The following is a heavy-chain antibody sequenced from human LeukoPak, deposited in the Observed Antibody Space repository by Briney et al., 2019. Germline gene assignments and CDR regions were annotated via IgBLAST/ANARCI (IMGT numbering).Heavy chain of an antibody. D-gene: IGHD2-2*01. V-gene: IGHV1-3*01. CDR1: GYTFTSYA. J-gene: IGHJ4*02. Sequence: ASVKVSCKASGYTFTSYAMHWVRQAPGQRLEWMGWINAGNGNTKYSQKFQGRVTITRDTSASTAYMELSSLRSEDTAVYCCASINCSSTSCPLDYWGQGTLSPSPQ. CDR2: INAGNGNT. CDR3: ASINCSSTSCPLDY.